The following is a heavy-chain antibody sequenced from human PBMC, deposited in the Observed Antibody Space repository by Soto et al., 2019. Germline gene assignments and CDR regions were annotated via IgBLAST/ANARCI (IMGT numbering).Heavy chain of an antibody. D-gene: IGHD6-13*01. J-gene: IGHJ6*02. CDR2: IWYDGSNK. CDR3: ARDGPLAAAGDEYYYGMDV. CDR1: GFTFSSYG. V-gene: IGHV3-33*01. Sequence: GGSLRLSCAASGFTFSSYGMHWVRQAPGKGLEWVAVIWYDGSNKYYADSVKGRFTISRDNSKKTLYLQMNSLRAEDTAVYYCARDGPLAAAGDEYYYGMDVWGQGTTVTVSS.